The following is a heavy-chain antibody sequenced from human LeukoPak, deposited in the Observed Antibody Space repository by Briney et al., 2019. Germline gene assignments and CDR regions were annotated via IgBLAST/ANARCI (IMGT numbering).Heavy chain of an antibody. V-gene: IGHV1-69*01. D-gene: IGHD3-16*01. Sequence: ASVTVPCKASGGTFSSYAISWVRQAPGQGLEWMGGIIPIFGTANYAQKFQGRVTITADECTSTAYMELSSLRSEDTAVYYCARASRGVPPYYFDYWGQGTLVTVSS. CDR1: GGTFSSYA. CDR2: IIPIFGTA. J-gene: IGHJ4*02. CDR3: ARASRGVPPYYFDY.